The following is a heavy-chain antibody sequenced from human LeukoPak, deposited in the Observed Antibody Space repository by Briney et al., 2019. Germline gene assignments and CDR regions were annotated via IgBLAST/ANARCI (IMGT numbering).Heavy chain of an antibody. J-gene: IGHJ4*02. V-gene: IGHV3-48*04. CDR2: ISSSGSTI. D-gene: IGHD3-10*01. CDR1: GFTFSSYS. CDR3: ASRLYGSGSYPY. Sequence: PGGSLRLSCAASGFTFSSYSMNWVRQAPGKGLEWVSYISSSGSTIYYADSVKGRFTISRDNAKNSLYLQMNSLRAEDTAVYYCASRLYGSGSYPYWGQGTLVTVSS.